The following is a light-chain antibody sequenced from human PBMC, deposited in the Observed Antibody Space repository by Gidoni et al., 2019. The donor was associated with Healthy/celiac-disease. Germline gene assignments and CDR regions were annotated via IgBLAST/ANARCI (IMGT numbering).Light chain of an antibody. CDR2: EVS. CDR1: SSDVWSYNL. CDR3: CSYAGSSTPYV. V-gene: IGLV2-23*02. J-gene: IGLJ1*01. Sequence: QSALPQPASVAGSPGQSITISCTGTSSDVWSYNLVSWYQQHPGKAPKLMIYEVSTRPSGVSNRFSGSKSGNTASLTISGLQAEDESDYYCCSYAGSSTPYVFGTGTKVTVL.